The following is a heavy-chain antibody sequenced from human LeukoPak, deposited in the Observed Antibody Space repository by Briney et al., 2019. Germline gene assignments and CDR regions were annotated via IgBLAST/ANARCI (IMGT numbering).Heavy chain of an antibody. CDR1: GFTFSSYA. CDR2: ISGSGGST. J-gene: IGHJ4*02. CDR3: ATSPGYYDSSPFDY. V-gene: IGHV3-23*01. D-gene: IGHD3-22*01. Sequence: GGSLRLSCAASGFTFSSYAMSWVRQAPGKGLEWVSAISGSGGSTYYADSVKGRFTISRDNSKNTLYLQMNSLQTDDTAVYYCATSPGYYDSSPFDYWGQGTLVTVSS.